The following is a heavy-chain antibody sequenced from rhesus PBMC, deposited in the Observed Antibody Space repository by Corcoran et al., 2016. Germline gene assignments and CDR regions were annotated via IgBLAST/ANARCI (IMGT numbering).Heavy chain of an antibody. CDR2: IYGNRPTP. CDR1: GGSISGYYY. J-gene: IGHJ6*01. D-gene: IGHD2-21*01. Sequence: QVQLQQWGEGLVKPSETLSLTCAVYGGSISGYYYWSWIRQPPGKGPEGRGYIYGNRPTPNHTPSLNKRVTISKDTSKNQFSRKLRSVTAADTAVYYCARSQYCTGSGCYALPGLDSWGQGVLVTVSS. V-gene: IGHV4-73*01. CDR3: ARSQYCTGSGCYALPGLDS.